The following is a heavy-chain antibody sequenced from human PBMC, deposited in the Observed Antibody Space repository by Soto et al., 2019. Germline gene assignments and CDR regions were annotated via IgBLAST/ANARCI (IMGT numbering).Heavy chain of an antibody. CDR3: ARHAVRYGIDV. CDR2: IYYSGST. J-gene: IGHJ6*02. CDR1: GGSISSYY. Sequence: QVQLPESGPGVVKPSETLSLTCTVSGGSISSYYLRWIRQPPRKGLERIWYIYYSGSTNYNPTLKSRLTISVDTSKNQFSLQLSSVTAAATAVYYCARHAVRYGIDVWGLWTTVTVS. V-gene: IGHV4-59*08.